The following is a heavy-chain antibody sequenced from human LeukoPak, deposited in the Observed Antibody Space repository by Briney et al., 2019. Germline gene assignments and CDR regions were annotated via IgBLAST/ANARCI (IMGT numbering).Heavy chain of an antibody. D-gene: IGHD5-18*01. CDR1: GFPFSSYA. Sequence: GASLRLSCAASGFPFSSYAMSWLRQAPGKGLEWVSAICGSGGSTYYADSVKGPFTNSRDNSKNTLYLQMNSLRAEDTAVYYCAKEPGRGYSYGYRGYFDYWGQGTLVTVSS. CDR3: AKEPGRGYSYGYRGYFDY. V-gene: IGHV3-23*01. J-gene: IGHJ4*02. CDR2: ICGSGGST.